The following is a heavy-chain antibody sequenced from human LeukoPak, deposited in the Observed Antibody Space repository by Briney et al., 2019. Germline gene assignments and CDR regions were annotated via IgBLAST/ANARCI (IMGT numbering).Heavy chain of an antibody. CDR2: ISSDRNVI. Sequence: GGSLRLSCAASGFTFDIYEMNWVRQAPGKGLEWISYISSDRNVIYYADSVKGRFTISRDNAKYSLYLQMSSLRAEDTAVYYCAGSKYPEPQDLNFWGQGTLVAVSS. J-gene: IGHJ4*02. D-gene: IGHD4-11*01. CDR1: GFTFDIYE. CDR3: AGSKYPEPQDLNF. V-gene: IGHV3-48*03.